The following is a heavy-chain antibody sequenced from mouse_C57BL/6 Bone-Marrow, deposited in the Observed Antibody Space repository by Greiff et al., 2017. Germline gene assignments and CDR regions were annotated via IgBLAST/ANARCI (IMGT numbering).Heavy chain of an antibody. CDR2: IDPENGDT. CDR1: GYNIKDDY. J-gene: IGHJ4*01. D-gene: IGHD1-1*01. CDR3: TAHITTVVATYFSALDY. V-gene: IGHV14-4*01. Sequence: VQLQQPGAELVRPGASVKLSCTASGYNIKDDYMHWVKQRPEQGLECIGWIDPENGDTQSASKFQGKATIPADNSSNTAYLQLSRLTFEGTTFYYCTAHITTVVATYFSALDYWGQGTSVTVSS.